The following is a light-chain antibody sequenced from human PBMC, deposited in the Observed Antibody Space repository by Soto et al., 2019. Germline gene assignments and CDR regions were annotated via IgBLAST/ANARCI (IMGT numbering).Light chain of an antibody. CDR2: VNSDGSH. CDR3: QAWGTGIHV. CDR1: SGHSSYA. J-gene: IGLJ2*01. V-gene: IGLV4-69*01. Sequence: QLVLTQSPSASASLGASVKLTCTLSSGHSSYAIAWHQQQPKKGPRYLMKVNSDGSHFKGDGIPDRFSGSSSGAERYLTSSTLQSEDEADYYCQAWGTGIHVFGGGTKLTVL.